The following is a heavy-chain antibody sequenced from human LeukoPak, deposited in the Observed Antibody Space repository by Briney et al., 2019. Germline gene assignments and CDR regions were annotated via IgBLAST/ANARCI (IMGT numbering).Heavy chain of an antibody. CDR2: ISWNSASI. D-gene: IGHD3-22*01. CDR3: ARDHGASIYDSNGFYFDY. V-gene: IGHV3-9*01. J-gene: IGHJ4*02. CDR1: GFTFVDYA. Sequence: PGRSLRLSCAASGFTFVDYAIHWVRQVPGKGLEWVSGISWNSASIGYADSVKGRFTISRDSAKNSLYLQMNSLRAEDTALYYCARDHGASIYDSNGFYFDYWGQGTLVTVSS.